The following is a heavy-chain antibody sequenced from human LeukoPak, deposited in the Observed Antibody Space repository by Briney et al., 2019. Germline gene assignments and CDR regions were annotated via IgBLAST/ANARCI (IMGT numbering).Heavy chain of an antibody. Sequence: GESLKISCKGSGYSFTSYWIGWVRQMPGKGLEWMWIIYPGDSDTRYSPSFQGQVTISADKSISTAYLQWSSLKASDTAMYYCARHSYDSSGYYYVDYWGQGTLVTVSS. CDR1: GYSFTSYW. V-gene: IGHV5-51*01. CDR3: ARHSYDSSGYYYVDY. CDR2: IYPGDSDT. D-gene: IGHD3-22*01. J-gene: IGHJ4*02.